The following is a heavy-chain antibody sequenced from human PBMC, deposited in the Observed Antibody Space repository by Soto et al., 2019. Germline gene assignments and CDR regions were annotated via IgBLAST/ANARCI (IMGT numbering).Heavy chain of an antibody. CDR1: WHSFTSYW. CDR2: IDPSDSYT. CDR3: ARHHWSSEAYNSFDA. V-gene: IGHV5-10-1*01. Sequence: PGESLKISCKGSWHSFTSYWISWVRQMPGKGLEWMGRIDPSDSYTNYSPSFQGHVTISADKSISTAYLQWSSLKASDTAMYYCARHHWSSEAYNSFDAWGQGTRVTV. D-gene: IGHD2-8*02. J-gene: IGHJ4*02.